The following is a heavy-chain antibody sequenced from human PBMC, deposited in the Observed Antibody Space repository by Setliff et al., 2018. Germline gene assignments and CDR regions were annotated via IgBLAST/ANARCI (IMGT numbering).Heavy chain of an antibody. D-gene: IGHD4-4*01. V-gene: IGHV1-18*01. CDR3: ARGLRQNRSNSDVFDI. Sequence: GASVKVSCKTSGYTFINYGLSWMRQAPGQGLEWMGWISGYNGNTDYAQNLQGRVTMTIDTSTSTAYMELRSLRSDDTAVYYCARGLRQNRSNSDVFDIWGQGTVVTVSS. CDR2: ISGYNGNT. CDR1: GYTFINYG. J-gene: IGHJ3*02.